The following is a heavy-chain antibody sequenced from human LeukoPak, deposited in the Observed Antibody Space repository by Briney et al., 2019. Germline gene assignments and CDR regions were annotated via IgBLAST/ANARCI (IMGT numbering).Heavy chain of an antibody. CDR2: ISYDGSNK. D-gene: IGHD6-13*01. Sequence: GRSLRLSCAASGFTFSRYAMHWVRQAPGKGLEWGAVISYDGSNKYYADSVKGRFTISRDNSKNTLYLQMNSLRAEDTAVYYCARSSWGYSSSWPIDSWGQGTLVTVSS. V-gene: IGHV3-30*04. J-gene: IGHJ4*02. CDR3: ARSSWGYSSSWPIDS. CDR1: GFTFSRYA.